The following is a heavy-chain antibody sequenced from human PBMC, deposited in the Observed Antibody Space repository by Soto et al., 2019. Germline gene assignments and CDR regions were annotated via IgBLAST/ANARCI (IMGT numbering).Heavy chain of an antibody. Sequence: SQTLSLTCAISGDSVSSNSAAWSWIRQFPSRGLEWLGRTYYRSTWYSYYAESLKGRITVNPDTSKNQFSLQLNSVTPEDTAIYYCARSSGSLDYWGQGTLVTVSS. CDR2: TYYRSTWYS. D-gene: IGHD3-10*01. J-gene: IGHJ4*02. CDR1: GDSVSSNSAA. CDR3: ARSSGSLDY. V-gene: IGHV6-1*01.